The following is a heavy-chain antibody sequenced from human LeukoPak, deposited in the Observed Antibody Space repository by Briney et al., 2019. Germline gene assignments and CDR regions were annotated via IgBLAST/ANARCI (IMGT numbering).Heavy chain of an antibody. D-gene: IGHD3-3*01. CDR2: IYYSGST. Sequence: PSETLSLTCTVSGVSISSDNYYWSWIRQPPGKGLEWIGYIYYSGSTNYNPSLKSRVTISVDTSKNQFSLKLSSVTAADTAVYYCARHEVSGEDAFDIWGQGTMVTVSS. CDR3: ARHEVSGEDAFDI. V-gene: IGHV4-61*01. CDR1: GVSISSDNYY. J-gene: IGHJ3*02.